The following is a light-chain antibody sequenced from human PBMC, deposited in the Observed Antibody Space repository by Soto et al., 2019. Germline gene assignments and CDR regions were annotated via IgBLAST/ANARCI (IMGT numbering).Light chain of an antibody. CDR2: GAS. CDR3: QQYGSSRWP. J-gene: IGKJ1*01. V-gene: IGKV3-20*01. Sequence: EIVLTQSPGTLSLSPGERATLSCRASQSVSSIYLAWYQQKPGQAPRLLIYGASSRATGIPDRFSGSGSGTDFTLTISRLEPYDFAVYYCQQYGSSRWPFGQGPKLDIK. CDR1: QSVSSIY.